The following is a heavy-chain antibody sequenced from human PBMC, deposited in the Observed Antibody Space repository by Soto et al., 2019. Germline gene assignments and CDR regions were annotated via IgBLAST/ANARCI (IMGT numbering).Heavy chain of an antibody. Sequence: ETLSLTCTVSGDSLSSSLYFWGWIRQSPGKGLEWIANIYNSGNTNYNPSLKSRVTISVDTSKNQFSLKLSSVTAADTAVYYCARGGYYYGLDGKFDYWGQGTLVTVSS. D-gene: IGHD3-10*01. J-gene: IGHJ4*02. CDR2: IYNSGNT. V-gene: IGHV4-39*07. CDR3: ARGGYYYGLDGKFDY. CDR1: GDSLSSSLYF.